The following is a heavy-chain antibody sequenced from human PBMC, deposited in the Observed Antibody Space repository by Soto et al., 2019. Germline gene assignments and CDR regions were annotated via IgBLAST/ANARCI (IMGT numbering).Heavy chain of an antibody. D-gene: IGHD3-9*01. CDR3: ARARVLRYFDWLLHNWFDP. Sequence: QVQLVQSGAEVKKPGASVKVSCKASGYTFTSYAMHWVRQAPGQRLEWMGWINAGNGNTKYSQKFQGRVTITRDTSASTAYMELSSLRSEDTAVYYCARARVLRYFDWLLHNWFDPWGHGTLVTVSS. CDR2: INAGNGNT. J-gene: IGHJ5*02. CDR1: GYTFTSYA. V-gene: IGHV1-3*01.